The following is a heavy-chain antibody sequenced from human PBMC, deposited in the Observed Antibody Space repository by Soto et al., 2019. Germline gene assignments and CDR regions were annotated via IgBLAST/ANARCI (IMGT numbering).Heavy chain of an antibody. CDR1: ADTFNSYS. J-gene: IGHJ5*02. CDR3: ARSLEGTTVTNWFDP. D-gene: IGHD4-17*01. Sequence: QVQLVQSGAEVKKPGSSVKVSCKASADTFNSYSLSWLRQAPGQRLEWMGGITPVFGTADYAQSCEDRLTITADDSTSTVYMEVSSLRSDDTAVYCCARSLEGTTVTNWFDPWGQGALFAVSS. V-gene: IGHV1-69*01. CDR2: ITPVFGTA.